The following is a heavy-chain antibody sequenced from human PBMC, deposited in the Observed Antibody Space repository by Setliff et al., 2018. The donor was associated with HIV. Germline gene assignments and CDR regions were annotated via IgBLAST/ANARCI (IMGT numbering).Heavy chain of an antibody. D-gene: IGHD1-1*01. V-gene: IGHV3-21*04. CDR3: AREVHGFDP. CDR2: ISTTSSYI. Sequence: GGSMRLSCAASGFTFSSYSMNWVRQAPGKGLEWVSSISTTSSYIYYADSVKGRFTISRDNAKNSLYLQMNSLRAADTAVYYCAREVHGFDPWGQGTLVTVSS. CDR1: GFTFSSYS. J-gene: IGHJ5*02.